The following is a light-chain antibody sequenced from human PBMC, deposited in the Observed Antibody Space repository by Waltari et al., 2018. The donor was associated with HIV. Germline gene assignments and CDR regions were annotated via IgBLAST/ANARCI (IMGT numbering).Light chain of an antibody. CDR3: QQYDNVPVT. CDR1: QDISRY. CDR2: DAS. J-gene: IGKJ3*01. Sequence: IQMPKSHSPLLELVGARVTSTCQASQDISRYLNWYQQKPGKAPKLLIYDASDLETGVPSRFSGSGSGTDFTFTISSLQPADIATYYCQQYDNVPVTFGPGTKVEIK. V-gene: IGKV1-33*01.